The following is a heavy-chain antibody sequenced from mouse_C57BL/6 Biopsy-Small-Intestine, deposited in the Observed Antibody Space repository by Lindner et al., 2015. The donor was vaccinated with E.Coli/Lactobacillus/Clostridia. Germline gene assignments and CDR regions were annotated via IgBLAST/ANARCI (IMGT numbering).Heavy chain of an antibody. V-gene: IGHV2-9-1*01. CDR2: IWTGGGT. CDR1: GFSLTSYA. CDR3: ARIYDGYYVEFDYAMDY. D-gene: IGHD2-3*01. Sequence: VQLQESGPSLVAPSQSLSITCTVSGFSLTSYAISWVRQPPGKGLEWLGVIWTGGGTNYNSALKSRLSISKDNSKSQVFLKMNSLQTDDTASYYCARIYDGYYVEFDYAMDYWGQGTSVTVSS. J-gene: IGHJ4*01.